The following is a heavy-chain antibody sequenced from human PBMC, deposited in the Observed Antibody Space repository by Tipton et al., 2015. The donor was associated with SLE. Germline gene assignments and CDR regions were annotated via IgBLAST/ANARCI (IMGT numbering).Heavy chain of an antibody. CDR2: IYHSGST. V-gene: IGHV4-38-2*02. J-gene: IGHJ4*02. CDR3: AREGGIVGAPFDY. D-gene: IGHD1-26*01. Sequence: TLSLTCAVSGYSIRRGYYCVWFRQPPGKGLEWIGCIYHSGSTYYNPSLNSRVTLSVDTSKNQFSLKLSSVTAADTAVYYCAREGGIVGAPFDYWGRGTLVTVSS. CDR1: GYSIRRGYY.